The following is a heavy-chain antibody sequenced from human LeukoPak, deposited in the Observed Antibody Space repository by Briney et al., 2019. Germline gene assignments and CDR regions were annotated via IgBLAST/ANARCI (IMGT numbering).Heavy chain of an antibody. CDR1: GGTISSGGYY. D-gene: IGHD6-19*01. CDR2: IYYSGST. J-gene: IGHJ4*02. Sequence: SETLSLTCTVSGGTISSGGYYWSWIRQHPGKGLEWIGYIYYSGSTNYNPSLKSRVTISVDTSKNQFSLKLSSVTAADTAVYYCARHEGSGWYYFDYWGQGTLVTVSS. V-gene: IGHV4-61*08. CDR3: ARHEGSGWYYFDY.